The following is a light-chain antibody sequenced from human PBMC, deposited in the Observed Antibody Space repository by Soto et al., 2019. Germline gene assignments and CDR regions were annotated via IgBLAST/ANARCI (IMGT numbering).Light chain of an antibody. CDR1: SSDVGGYNY. J-gene: IGLJ2*01. CDR3: SSFAGDCNPVL. Sequence: QSALTQPPSASGSLGQSVTISCTGTSSDVGGYNYVSWHQQHPGKAPKVMIYEVTKRPPGVPDRFSGSKSGNTASLAVSGLQAEDEADYYCSSFAGDCNPVLLGGGTKVTVL. V-gene: IGLV2-8*01. CDR2: EVT.